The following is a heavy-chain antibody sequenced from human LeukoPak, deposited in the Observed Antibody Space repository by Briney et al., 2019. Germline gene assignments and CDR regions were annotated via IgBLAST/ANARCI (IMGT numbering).Heavy chain of an antibody. CDR1: GGSSSGYY. Sequence: PETLSLTCAVYGGSSSGYYWSWIRQPPGKGLEWIGEINHSGSTNYNPSLKSRVTISVDTSKNQFSLKLSSVTAADTAVYYCARAPPLYYDFWSGYSYYFDYWGQGTLVTVSS. V-gene: IGHV4-34*01. CDR2: INHSGST. CDR3: ARAPPLYYDFWSGYSYYFDY. J-gene: IGHJ4*02. D-gene: IGHD3-3*01.